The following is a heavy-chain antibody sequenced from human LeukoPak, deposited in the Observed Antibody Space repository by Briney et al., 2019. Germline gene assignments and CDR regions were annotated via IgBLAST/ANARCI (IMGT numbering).Heavy chain of an antibody. J-gene: IGHJ4*02. Sequence: GGSLRLPCAVSGFTFSSQSMNWVRQAPGKGLEWVSYISSSSSTIYYADSVKGRFTISRDNAKNSLYLQMNSLRAEDTAVYYCARGYYANYFDYWGQGTLVTVSS. V-gene: IGHV3-48*01. CDR3: ARGYYANYFDY. D-gene: IGHD1-26*01. CDR1: GFTFSSQS. CDR2: ISSSSSTI.